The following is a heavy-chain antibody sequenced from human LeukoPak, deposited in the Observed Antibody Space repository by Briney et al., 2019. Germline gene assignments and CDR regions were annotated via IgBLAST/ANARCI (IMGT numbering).Heavy chain of an antibody. CDR3: ARVLTTVVTKYFDY. CDR1: GFTVSSNY. V-gene: IGHV3-66*02. CDR2: IYSGGST. D-gene: IGHD4-23*01. J-gene: IGHJ4*02. Sequence: GGSLRLSCAASGFTVSSNYMSWVRQAPGKGLERVSVIYSGGSTYYADSVKGRFTISRDNSKNTLYLQMNSLRAEDTAVYYCARVLTTVVTKYFDYWGQGTLVTVSS.